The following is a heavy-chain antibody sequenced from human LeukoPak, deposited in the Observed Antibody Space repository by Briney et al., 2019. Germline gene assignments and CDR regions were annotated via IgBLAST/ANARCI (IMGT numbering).Heavy chain of an antibody. CDR3: ASFPHILTGYRDDY. D-gene: IGHD3-9*01. CDR2: IYYSGST. Sequence: SETLSLTCTVSGGSISSYYWSWIRQPPGKGLERIGYIYYSGSTNYNPSLKSRVTISVDTSKNQFSLKLSSVTAADTAVYYCASFPHILTGYRDDYWGQGTLVTVSS. V-gene: IGHV4-59*01. J-gene: IGHJ4*02. CDR1: GGSISSYY.